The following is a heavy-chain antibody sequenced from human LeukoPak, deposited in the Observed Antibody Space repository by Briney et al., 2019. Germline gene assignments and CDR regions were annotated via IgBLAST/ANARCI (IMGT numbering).Heavy chain of an antibody. CDR2: ISGSGGST. CDR3: AKVRHGYNFRPDAFDI. D-gene: IGHD5-24*01. Sequence: PGGSLRLSCAASGFTFSSYAMSWVRQAPGKGPEWVSAISGSGGSTYYADSVKGRFTISRDNSKNTLYLQMNSLRAEDTAVYYRAKVRHGYNFRPDAFDIWGQGTMVTVSS. CDR1: GFTFSSYA. V-gene: IGHV3-23*01. J-gene: IGHJ3*02.